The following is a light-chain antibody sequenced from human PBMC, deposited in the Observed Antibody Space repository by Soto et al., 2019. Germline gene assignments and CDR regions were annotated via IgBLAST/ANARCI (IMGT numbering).Light chain of an antibody. CDR1: SRDVGGYNS. V-gene: IGLV2-14*03. Sequence: QSVLTQPASVSGSPGQSTAISCTGTSRDVGGYNSVSWYQQHPGKAPKLMIYNVSNRPSGVSDRFSGSKSGNTASLTISGLQAEDEADYYCSSYTSSNTYVFGTGTKVTVL. CDR3: SSYTSSNTYV. J-gene: IGLJ1*01. CDR2: NVS.